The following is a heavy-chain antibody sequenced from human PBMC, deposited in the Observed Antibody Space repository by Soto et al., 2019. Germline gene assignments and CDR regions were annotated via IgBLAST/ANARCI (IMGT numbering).Heavy chain of an antibody. V-gene: IGHV3-30*09. CDR2: ISYDGSDK. D-gene: IGHD3-22*01. Sequence: VQLVESGGGEVQPGRSLRLSCAAYGFKYTDFALHWVRQAPGKGLEWVAIISYDGSDKYYADSVKGRFVISRYNPKNTLYLEMNILSPEDTAVYFCERRACDSYSAIDVWGQGTTVIVFS. J-gene: IGHJ6*02. CDR3: ERRACDSYSAIDV. CDR1: GFKYTDFA.